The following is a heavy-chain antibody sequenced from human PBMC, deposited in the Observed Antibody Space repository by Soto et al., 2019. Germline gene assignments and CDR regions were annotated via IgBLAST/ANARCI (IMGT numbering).Heavy chain of an antibody. CDR3: ASRDPGTSVDY. Sequence: SETLFLNCAVSGGSFTSNNWWTCVRQPPGQGLEWIGEIYRTGSTNYNPSLKSRVTISLDKSENQFSLKVTSLTAADTAVYYCASRDPGTSVDYWGQGTLVTVSS. CDR2: IYRTGST. J-gene: IGHJ4*02. D-gene: IGHD1-7*01. V-gene: IGHV4-4*02. CDR1: GGSFTSNNW.